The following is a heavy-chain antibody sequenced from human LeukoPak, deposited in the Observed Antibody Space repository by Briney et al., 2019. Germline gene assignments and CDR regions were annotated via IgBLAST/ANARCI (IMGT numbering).Heavy chain of an antibody. D-gene: IGHD3-10*01. Sequence: GGSLRLSCAASGFTFSNYEMNWVRQAPGKGLEWVSYISSSGSTIYYADSVKGRFTISRDNAKNSLYLQMNSLRAEDTAVYYCARDYTMVRGVLDYWGQGTLVTVSS. V-gene: IGHV3-48*03. CDR2: ISSSGSTI. CDR1: GFTFSNYE. J-gene: IGHJ4*02. CDR3: ARDYTMVRGVLDY.